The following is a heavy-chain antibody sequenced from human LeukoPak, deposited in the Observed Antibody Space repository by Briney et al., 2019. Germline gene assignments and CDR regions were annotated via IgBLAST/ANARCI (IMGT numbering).Heavy chain of an antibody. V-gene: IGHV3-21*01. CDR1: GFTFSSYN. J-gene: IGHJ4*02. D-gene: IGHD5-24*01. Sequence: GGSLRLSCAASGFTFSSYNMNWVRQAPWKGLEWISSISTTSSHIYYADSVKGRFTLSRDNAKNSLYLQMSSLRAEDTAVYYCARVRDGYNYDGFDYWGQGTLVTVSS. CDR2: ISTTSSHI. CDR3: ARVRDGYNYDGFDY.